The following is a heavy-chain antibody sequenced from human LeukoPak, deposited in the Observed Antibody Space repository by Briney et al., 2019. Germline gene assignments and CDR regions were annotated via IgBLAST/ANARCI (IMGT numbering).Heavy chain of an antibody. CDR3: ARDYKYYYGSGSDYPFDY. Sequence: GASVKVSCKASGYTFTSYDINWVRQAPGQGLEWMGIINPSGGTTRYAQKFQGRVTMTRDTSTSTVYMEVNSLRAEDTAVFYCARDYKYYYGSGSDYPFDYWGQGTLVTVSS. D-gene: IGHD3-10*01. CDR1: GYTFTSYD. J-gene: IGHJ4*02. CDR2: INPSGGTT. V-gene: IGHV1-46*01.